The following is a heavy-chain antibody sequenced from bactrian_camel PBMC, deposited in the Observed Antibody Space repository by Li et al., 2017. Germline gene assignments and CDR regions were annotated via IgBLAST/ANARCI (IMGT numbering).Heavy chain of an antibody. CDR3: VSSAPTRGFPWSQKENYPY. CDR1: GFPFSANH. CDR2: ITASGTT. V-gene: IGHV3S40*01. Sequence: VQLVESGGDSVQPGGSLRLSCVASGFPFSANHMSWVRQPPGKKLEWVSSITASGTTSYSNSVRGRFALSRDSATVRYGYNVYLQMNNLKPEDTAMYYCVSSAPTRGFPWSQKENYPYWGQGTQVTVS. D-gene: IGHD1*01. J-gene: IGHJ4*01.